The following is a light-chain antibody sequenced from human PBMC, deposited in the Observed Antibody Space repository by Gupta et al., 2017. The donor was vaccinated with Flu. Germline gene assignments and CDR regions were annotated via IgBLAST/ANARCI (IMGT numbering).Light chain of an antibody. V-gene: IGLV2-11*01. CDR1: SSDVGGYNY. Sequence: QSALTQPRPVSGSPGQSVPISCTGTSSDVGGYNYVSWYQQHPGKAPKLMIYDVSKRPSGVPDRFSGSKSGNAASLTISGLQAEDEADYCCCSYAGSYTYYVFGTGTKVTVL. J-gene: IGLJ1*01. CDR3: CSYAGSYTYYV. CDR2: DVS.